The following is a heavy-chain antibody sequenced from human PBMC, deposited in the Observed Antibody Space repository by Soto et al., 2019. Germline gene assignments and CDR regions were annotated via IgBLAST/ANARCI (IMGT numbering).Heavy chain of an antibody. CDR3: ARSSTSANYFDY. J-gene: IGHJ4*02. CDR2: IYYSGST. CDR1: GGSISSGGYY. Sequence: QVQLQESGPGLVKPSQTLSLTGTVSGGSISSGGYYWSWIRQHPGKGLEWIGYIYYSGSTYYNPSLKSRVTISVDTSKNQFSLKLNSVTAAYTAVYYCARSSTSANYFDYWGQGTLVTVSS. D-gene: IGHD2-2*01. V-gene: IGHV4-31*03.